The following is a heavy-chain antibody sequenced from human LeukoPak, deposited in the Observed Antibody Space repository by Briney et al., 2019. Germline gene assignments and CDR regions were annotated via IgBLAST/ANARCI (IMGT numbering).Heavy chain of an antibody. Sequence: GGSLRLSCAASGFTFSSYGMHWVRQAPGGGLEWVAHISYNGIDEHYAGSVKGRFTVSRDDSKNTAYLLMSGLTTEDTAFYYCAKLGYGFDYWGQGTLVIVSS. CDR1: GFTFSSYG. V-gene: IGHV3-30*18. D-gene: IGHD2-15*01. CDR3: AKLGYGFDY. J-gene: IGHJ4*02. CDR2: ISYNGIDE.